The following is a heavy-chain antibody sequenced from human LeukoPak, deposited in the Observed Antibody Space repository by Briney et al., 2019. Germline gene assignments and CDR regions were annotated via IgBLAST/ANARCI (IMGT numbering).Heavy chain of an antibody. J-gene: IGHJ4*02. D-gene: IGHD3-10*01. V-gene: IGHV1-2*06. CDR1: GYTFNDHH. Sequence: ASVKVSCKASGYTFNDHHIHWVRQAPGQGLEWIRRILPKSGDTDYAQKFHGRATITRDTSITTGYMELTSLISDDTAVYYCASHYGPGPVWGQGTLVTVS. CDR2: ILPKSGDT. CDR3: ASHYGPGPV.